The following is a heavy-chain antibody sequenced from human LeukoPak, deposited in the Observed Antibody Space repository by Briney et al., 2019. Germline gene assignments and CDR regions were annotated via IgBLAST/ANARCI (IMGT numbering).Heavy chain of an antibody. J-gene: IGHJ3*02. CDR1: GFTFSSYE. CDR3: ARERSTMVRGVIIDPHAFDI. V-gene: IGHV3-48*03. CDR2: IRSSGSTI. Sequence: GGSLRLSCAAPGFTFSSYEMNSVRQAPGKGLEWGSYIRSSGSTIYYADSVKGRFTISRDNAKNSLYLQMNSLRAEDTAVYYCARERSTMVRGVIIDPHAFDIWGQGTMVTVSS. D-gene: IGHD3-10*01.